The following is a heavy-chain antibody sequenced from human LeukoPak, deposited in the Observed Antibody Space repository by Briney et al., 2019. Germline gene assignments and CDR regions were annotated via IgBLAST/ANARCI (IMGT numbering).Heavy chain of an antibody. CDR3: AFAGSNYSSRPPNYYYGMDV. CDR1: GFTFSSYA. D-gene: IGHD6-13*01. J-gene: IGHJ6*02. Sequence: GGSLRLSCAASGFTFSSYAMSWVRQAPGKGLEWVSAISGSGGSTYYADSVKGRFTISRDNSKNTLYLQMNSLRAEDTAVYYCAFAGSNYSSRPPNYYYGMDVWGQGTTVTVSS. V-gene: IGHV3-23*01. CDR2: ISGSGGST.